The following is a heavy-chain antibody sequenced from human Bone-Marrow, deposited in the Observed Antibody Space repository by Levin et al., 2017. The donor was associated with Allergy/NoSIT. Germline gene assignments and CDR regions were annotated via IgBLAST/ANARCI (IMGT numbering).Heavy chain of an antibody. D-gene: IGHD1-26*01. Sequence: GESLKISCKASGYTFTNYYINWVRQAPGQGLEWVGFINPSDGYTTYAQKFQGRVTMTTDTSTSTVYLDLSSLRSEDTAMYYCATRAEMHGRSLGYWGQGVLVTVSS. J-gene: IGHJ4*02. CDR1: GYTFTNYY. CDR3: ATRAEMHGRSLGY. CDR2: INPSDGYT. V-gene: IGHV1-46*03.